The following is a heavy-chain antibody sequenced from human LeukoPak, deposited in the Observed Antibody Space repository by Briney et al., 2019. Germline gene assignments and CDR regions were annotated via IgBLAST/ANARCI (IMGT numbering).Heavy chain of an antibody. D-gene: IGHD3-22*01. CDR3: ARGVGSGYTDE. V-gene: IGHV4-59*01. J-gene: IGHJ4*02. CDR1: GGSISSYY. Sequence: SETLSLTCTVSGGSISSYYWSWLRQPPGKGLEWIGYIYYSGSTNYNPSLKSRVTMSVDTSKNHFSLKLTSVTAADTAVYYCARGVGSGYTDEWGQGTLVTVSS. CDR2: IYYSGST.